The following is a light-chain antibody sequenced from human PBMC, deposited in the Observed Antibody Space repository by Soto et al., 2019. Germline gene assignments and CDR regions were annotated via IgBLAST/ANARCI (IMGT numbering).Light chain of an antibody. J-gene: IGLJ3*02. V-gene: IGLV7-43*01. CDR3: LVYYGGAWV. CDR1: TGEVTSGYY. Sequence: QAVVTQEPSLTVYPGGTVTLTCASSTGEVTSGYYPNWFQQKPGQAPRSLIYSISSKHSWTPARFSGSLLGGKAALTLSGVQPEDEADYYCLVYYGGAWVFGGGTKLTVL. CDR2: SIS.